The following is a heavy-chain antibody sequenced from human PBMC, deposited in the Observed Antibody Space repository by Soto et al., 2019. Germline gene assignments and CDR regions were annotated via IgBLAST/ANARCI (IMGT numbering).Heavy chain of an antibody. CDR3: AKDRVPNDTDS. D-gene: IGHD3-22*01. Sequence: GGSLRLSCAASGFTFSKYAMTWARQAPGKGLEWVSAISYNGGGTYYVDSVKGRFTVSRDNSKNTLYLQMHSLRAEDTAVYYCAKDRVPNDTDSWGQGTVVTVSS. V-gene: IGHV3-23*01. CDR1: GFTFSKYA. CDR2: ISYNGGGT. J-gene: IGHJ4*02.